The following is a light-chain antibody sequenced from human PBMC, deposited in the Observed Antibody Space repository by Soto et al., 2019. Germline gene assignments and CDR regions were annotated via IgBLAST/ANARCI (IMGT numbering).Light chain of an antibody. CDR3: QSYDSSLSGYV. J-gene: IGLJ1*01. CDR1: SSNIGAGYD. V-gene: IGLV1-40*01. CDR2: GNS. Sequence: QSVLTQPPSVSGAPGQRVTISCTGSSSNIGAGYDVHGYQQLPGTAPKLLIYGNSNRPSGVPDRFSGSKSGTSVSLAITGLQAEDEADYYCQSYDSSLSGYVFGTGTKVTVL.